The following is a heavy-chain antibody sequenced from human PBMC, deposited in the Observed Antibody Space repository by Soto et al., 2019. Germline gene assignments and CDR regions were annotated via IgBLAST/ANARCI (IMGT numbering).Heavy chain of an antibody. J-gene: IGHJ3*02. Sequence: QVQLVESGGGVVQPGRSLRLSCAASGFTFSSYGMHWVRQAPGKGLEWVAVISYDGSNKYYADSVKGRFTISRDNSKNTXXLQMNRLRAEDTAVYYCEKSDTDSSGYYWSGAFDIWGQGTMVPVSS. CDR3: EKSDTDSSGYYWSGAFDI. CDR2: ISYDGSNK. CDR1: GFTFSSYG. D-gene: IGHD3-22*01. V-gene: IGHV3-30*18.